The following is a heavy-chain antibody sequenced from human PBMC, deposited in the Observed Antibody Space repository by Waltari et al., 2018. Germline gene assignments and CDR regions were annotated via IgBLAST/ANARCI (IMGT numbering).Heavy chain of an antibody. V-gene: IGHV4-28*06. CDR2: IHYSGRT. Sequence: QVQLQESGPELLKPSDTLSLTCAVSGYSITSSEWWALIRQPPGRGLEWIGYIHYSGRTNNSPSLTSRVTLSVDTSKNQFSLNLSSVTALDTAVYYCARNRYGEAMDVWGKGTTVSVSS. D-gene: IGHD3-10*01. CDR3: ARNRYGEAMDV. J-gene: IGHJ6*03. CDR1: GYSITSSEW.